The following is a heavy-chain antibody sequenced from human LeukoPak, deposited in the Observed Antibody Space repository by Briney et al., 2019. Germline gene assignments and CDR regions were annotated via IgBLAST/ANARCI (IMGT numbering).Heavy chain of an antibody. J-gene: IGHJ4*02. CDR3: ARSNQADDY. CDR2: INSGGSRT. CDR1: GFTFSDYW. Sequence: GGSLRLCCAASGFTFSDYWMHWVRQVPGKGLVWVSRINSGGSRTTYADSVKGRFTISRDNAKNTLYLQMDSLRAEDTGVYYCARSNQADDYWGQGTLVTVSS. V-gene: IGHV3-74*01. D-gene: IGHD1-14*01.